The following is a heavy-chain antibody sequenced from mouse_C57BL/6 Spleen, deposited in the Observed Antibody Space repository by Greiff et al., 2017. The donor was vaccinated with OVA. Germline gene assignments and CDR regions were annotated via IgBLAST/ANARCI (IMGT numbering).Heavy chain of an antibody. D-gene: IGHD2-5*01. CDR3: ARSYSNYEDYYAMDD. J-gene: IGHJ4*01. CDR2: IYWGDDK. Sequence: QVTLQESGPGILQSSQTLSLSCSSSGFSLSTSGMGVSWIRQPPGKGLEWLAHIYWGDDKRYNPSLKSRLTISKDTSRNQVFLMITSVDTADTATYYCARSYSNYEDYYAMDDWGQGTSVTVSS. V-gene: IGHV8-12*01. CDR1: GFSLSTSGMG.